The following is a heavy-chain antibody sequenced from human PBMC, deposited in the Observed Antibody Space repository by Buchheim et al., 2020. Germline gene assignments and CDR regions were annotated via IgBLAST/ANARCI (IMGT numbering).Heavy chain of an antibody. J-gene: IGHJ4*02. D-gene: IGHD1-26*01. CDR1: GYTFGSHY. V-gene: IGHV1-46*01. Sequence: QVQLVQSGAEVKKPGASVKVSCKASGYTFGSHYMHGVRQAPGQGLEWMGIINPSGDSTGYAQKFQGRVTMTRDTSTSKVYMELSSLRYEDTAVYYCARGASGSYYGSFDYWGQGTL. CDR2: INPSGDST. CDR3: ARGASGSYYGSFDY.